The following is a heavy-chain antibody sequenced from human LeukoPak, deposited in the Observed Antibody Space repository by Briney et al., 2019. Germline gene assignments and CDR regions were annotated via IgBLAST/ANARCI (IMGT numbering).Heavy chain of an antibody. V-gene: IGHV3-30*02. J-gene: IGHJ4*02. Sequence: GGSLRLSCAASGFTFSSYGMHWVRQAPGKGLEWVAFIRYDGSNKYYADSVKGRFTISRDNAKNTLYLQMNSLRAEDTAVYYCAREYCSSTSCPDYWGQGTLVTVSS. CDR3: AREYCSSTSCPDY. CDR1: GFTFSSYG. D-gene: IGHD2-2*01. CDR2: IRYDGSNK.